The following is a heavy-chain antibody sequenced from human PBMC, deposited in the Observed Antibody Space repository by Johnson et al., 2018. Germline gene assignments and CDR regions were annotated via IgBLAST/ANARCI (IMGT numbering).Heavy chain of an antibody. CDR2: ISWNSGSI. D-gene: IGHD3-22*01. V-gene: IGHV3-9*01. J-gene: IGHJ3*02. CDR1: GFTFDDYA. Sequence: VQLVESGGGLVQPGRSLRLSCAASGFTFDDYAMHWVRQAPGKGLEWVSGISWNSGSIGYADSVKGRFTISRDNAKNSLYLQMNSLRAEDTALYYCAKARNPFTYYYDYDAFDIWGQGTMFTVSS. CDR3: AKARNPFTYYYDYDAFDI.